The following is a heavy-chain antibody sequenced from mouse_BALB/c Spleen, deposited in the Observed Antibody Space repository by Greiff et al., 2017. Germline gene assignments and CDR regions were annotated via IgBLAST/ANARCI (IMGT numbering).Heavy chain of an antibody. J-gene: IGHJ3*01. CDR3: ARASGNLAY. D-gene: IGHD1-3*01. CDR2: INPSSGYT. V-gene: IGHV1-4*02. Sequence: VQLQESAAELARPGASVKMSCKASGYTFTSYTMHWVKQRPGQGLEWIGYINPSSGYTEYNQKFKDKTTLTADKSSSTAYMQLSRLTSEDSAVYYCARASGNLAYWGQGTLVTVSA. CDR1: GYTFTSYT.